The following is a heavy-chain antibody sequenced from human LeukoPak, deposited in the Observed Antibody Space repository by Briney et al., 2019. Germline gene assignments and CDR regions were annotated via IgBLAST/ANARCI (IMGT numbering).Heavy chain of an antibody. CDR1: GFTFDDYG. V-gene: IGHV3-20*04. CDR3: ARSLRDYYDSSGHGAFDI. J-gene: IGHJ3*02. CDR2: INWNGGST. D-gene: IGHD3-22*01. Sequence: GGSLRLSCAASGFTFDDYGMSWVRQAPGKGLEWVSGINWNGGSTGYADSVKGRFTISRDNAKNSLYLQMNSLRAEDTAVYYCARSLRDYYDSSGHGAFDIWGQGTMVTVSS.